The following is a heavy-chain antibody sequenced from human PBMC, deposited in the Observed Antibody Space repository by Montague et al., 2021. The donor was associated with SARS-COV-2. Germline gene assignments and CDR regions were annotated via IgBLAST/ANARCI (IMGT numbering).Heavy chain of an antibody. CDR2: IYYSGST. CDR1: GGSISSSSYY. CDR3: ARHYGVVVPAAIYYYYGMDG. V-gene: IGHV4-39*01. Sequence: SETLSLTCTVSGGSISSSSYYWGWIRQPPGKGLEWVGSIYYSGSTYYNPSLKSRVTISVDTSKNQFSLKLSSVTAADTAVYYCARHYGVVVPAAIYYYYGMDGWGQGTTVTVSS. D-gene: IGHD2-2*02. J-gene: IGHJ6*02.